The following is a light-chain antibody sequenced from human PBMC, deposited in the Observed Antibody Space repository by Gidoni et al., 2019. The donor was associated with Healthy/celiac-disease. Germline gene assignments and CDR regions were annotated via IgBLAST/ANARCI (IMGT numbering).Light chain of an antibody. Sequence: DIQMTQSPSSLSASVGDRVTIACRASQGTGSQLGWYQQKPGKAPKLLIYAASSLQSGVPSRFSGSGSGTEFTLTITSLQPEDFATYYCLQHSTYPLTFGGGTKVEVK. CDR1: QGTGSQ. J-gene: IGKJ4*01. V-gene: IGKV1-17*01. CDR3: LQHSTYPLT. CDR2: AAS.